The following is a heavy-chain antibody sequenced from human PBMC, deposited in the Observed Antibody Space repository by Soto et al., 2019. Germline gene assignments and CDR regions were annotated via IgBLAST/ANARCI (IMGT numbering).Heavy chain of an antibody. CDR2: ISGTGRST. CDR3: AKGNASGWYFFDY. D-gene: IGHD6-19*01. Sequence: GGSLRLSCEASGFTFSDCAMSWVRQAPGKGLEWVSGISGTGRSTFYADSVKDRFTISRDNSKNTVYLQMTSLRAEDTAVYYCAKGNASGWYFFDYWGQGTLVTVSS. CDR1: GFTFSDCA. V-gene: IGHV3-23*01. J-gene: IGHJ4*02.